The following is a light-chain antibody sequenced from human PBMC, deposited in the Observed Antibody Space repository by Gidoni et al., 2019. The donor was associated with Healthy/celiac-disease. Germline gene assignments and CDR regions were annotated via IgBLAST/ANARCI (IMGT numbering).Light chain of an antibody. J-gene: IGKJ4*01. CDR2: DAS. CDR1: KSVSSY. CDR3: QQRSNWPPLT. Sequence: DTVLTQSPATLSLSPGERATLSCSASKSVSSYLSWYQQKPGQAPRILINDASTRATGTPARFSGGRSGTTFTLTISSLEPEDFAVYYCQQRSNWPPLTFGGGTKVEIK. V-gene: IGKV3-11*01.